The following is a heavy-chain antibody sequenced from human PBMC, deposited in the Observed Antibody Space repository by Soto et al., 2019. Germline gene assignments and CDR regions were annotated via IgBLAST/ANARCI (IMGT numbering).Heavy chain of an antibody. CDR3: ASPTRGYCSGGSCYFDGMDV. Sequence: PGESLKISCKGSGYSFTSYWIGWARQMPGKGLEWMGIIYPGDSDTRYSPSFQGQVTISADKSISTAYLQWSSLKASDTAMYYCASPTRGYCSGGSCYFDGMDVWGQGTTVTVSS. CDR2: IYPGDSDT. CDR1: GYSFTSYW. D-gene: IGHD2-15*01. V-gene: IGHV5-51*01. J-gene: IGHJ6*02.